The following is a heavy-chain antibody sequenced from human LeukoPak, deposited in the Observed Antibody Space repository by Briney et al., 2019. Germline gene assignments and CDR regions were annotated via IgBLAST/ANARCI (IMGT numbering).Heavy chain of an antibody. V-gene: IGHV4-30-4*01. CDR1: GGSISSGDYY. CDR3: ASNPTTYDSSGYFDY. J-gene: IGHJ4*02. D-gene: IGHD3-22*01. Sequence: SETLSLTRTVSGGSISSGDYYWSWIRQPPGKGLEWIGYIYYSGSTYYNPSLKSRVTISVDTSKNQFSLKLSSVIAADTAVYYCASNPTTYDSSGYFDYWGQGTLVTVSS. CDR2: IYYSGST.